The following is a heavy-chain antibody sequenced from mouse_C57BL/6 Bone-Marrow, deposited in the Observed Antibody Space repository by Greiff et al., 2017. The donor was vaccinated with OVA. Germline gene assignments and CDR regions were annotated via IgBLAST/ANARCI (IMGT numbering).Heavy chain of an antibody. D-gene: IGHD1-1*01. CDR3: ARRYGSSFYFDY. CDR1: GYAFTNYL. V-gene: IGHV1-54*01. CDR2: INPGSGGT. J-gene: IGHJ2*01. Sequence: QVQLKESGAELVRPGTSVKVSCKASGYAFTNYLIEWVKQRPGQGLEWIGVINPGSGGTNYNEKFKGKATLTADKSSSTAYMQLSSLTSEDSAVYFCARRYGSSFYFDYWGQGTTLTVSS.